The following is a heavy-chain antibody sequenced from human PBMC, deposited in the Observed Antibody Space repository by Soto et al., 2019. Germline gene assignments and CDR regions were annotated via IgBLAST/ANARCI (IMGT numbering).Heavy chain of an antibody. CDR2: ISSSSSYI. Sequence: EVQLVESGGGLVKPGGSLRLSCAASGFTFSSYSMNWVRQAPGKGLEWVSSISSSSSYICYADSVKGRFTISRDNAKNSLYLQMNSLRAEDTAVYYCARDSPLYAFDIWGQGTMVTVSS. J-gene: IGHJ3*02. CDR3: ARDSPLYAFDI. V-gene: IGHV3-21*01. CDR1: GFTFSSYS.